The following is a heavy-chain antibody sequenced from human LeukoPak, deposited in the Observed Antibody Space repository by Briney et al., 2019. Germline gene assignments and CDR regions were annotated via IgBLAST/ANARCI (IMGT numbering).Heavy chain of an antibody. CDR2: SSSGRT. D-gene: IGHD3-3*01. J-gene: IGHJ6*02. Sequence: GGSLRLSCAPSGFSFSSYTMTWVRQAPGKGLEWVSASSSGRTYYADSVQGRFTIYRDCSHNTLFLQMNSLRVDDTAVYYCAKFPEPGGFLSRTPKGHYDMDVWGQGTTVIVSS. V-gene: IGHV3-23*01. CDR3: AKFPEPGGFLSRTPKGHYDMDV. CDR1: GFSFSSYT.